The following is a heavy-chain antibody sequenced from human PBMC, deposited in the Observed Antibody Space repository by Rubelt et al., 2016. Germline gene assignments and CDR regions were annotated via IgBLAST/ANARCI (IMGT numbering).Heavy chain of an antibody. CDR3: ARFALPAVTTAYYYYALDV. V-gene: IGHV1-3*01. J-gene: IGHJ6*01. D-gene: IGHD4-17*01. CDR2: INAGNGNP. Sequence: QVQLVQSGAEVKKPGASVKVSCKASGYTFTSYAMHWVRQAPGQRLEWMGWINAGNGNPKYSQKFQGRVTLTRDTSASTAYMELSSLRSEDSAVYYCARFALPAVTTAYYYYALDVWGQGTTVTVSS. CDR1: GYTFTSYA.